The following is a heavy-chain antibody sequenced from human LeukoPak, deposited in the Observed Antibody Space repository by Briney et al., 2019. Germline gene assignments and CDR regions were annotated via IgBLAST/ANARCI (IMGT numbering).Heavy chain of an antibody. V-gene: IGHV1-2*02. Sequence: ASVKVSCKASGYTFTGYYMHWVRQAPGQGLEWMGWINPNSGGTNYAQKFQGRVTMTRDTSISTAYMELSRLRSDDTAVYYCARDQMVTSGGIWESWYFDLWGRGTLVTVSS. J-gene: IGHJ2*01. CDR2: INPNSGGT. CDR1: GYTFTGYY. D-gene: IGHD2-21*02. CDR3: ARDQMVTSGGIWESWYFDL.